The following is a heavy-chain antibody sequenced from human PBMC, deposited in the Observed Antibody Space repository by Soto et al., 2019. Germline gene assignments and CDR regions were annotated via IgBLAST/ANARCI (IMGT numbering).Heavy chain of an antibody. CDR1: GGSFRGYY. V-gene: IGHV4-34*01. CDR2: INHSGST. Sequence: SETLSLTCAVYGGSFRGYYWSWIRQPPRKGLEWIGEINHSGSTNYNPSLKSRVIISVDTSRKQFSLKLRSVTAADTAIYYCARGDGELRYFDWFSWGLGTLVT. D-gene: IGHD3-9*01. CDR3: ARGDGELRYFDWFS. J-gene: IGHJ4*02.